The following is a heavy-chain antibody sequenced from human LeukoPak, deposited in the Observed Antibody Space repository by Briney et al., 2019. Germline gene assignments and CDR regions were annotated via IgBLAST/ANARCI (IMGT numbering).Heavy chain of an antibody. V-gene: IGHV3-53*01. CDR3: ASFSLEWFTFDY. CDR2: IYSGGST. CDR1: GFTVSHNY. D-gene: IGHD3-3*01. Sequence: PGGSLRLSCAASGFTVSHNYMSWVRQAPGKGLGWVSVIYSGGSTYYADSVKGRFTISRDNSKNTLYLQMNSLRVEDTAVYYCASFSLEWFTFDYWGQGTLVTVSS. J-gene: IGHJ4*02.